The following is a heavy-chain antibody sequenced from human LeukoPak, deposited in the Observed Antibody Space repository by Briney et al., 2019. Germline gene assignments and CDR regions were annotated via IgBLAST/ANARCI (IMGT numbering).Heavy chain of an antibody. CDR2: IIPIFGIA. J-gene: IGHJ5*02. Sequence: ASVKVSCEASGGTFSSYAISWVRQAPGQGLEWMGRIIPIFGIANYAQKFQGRATTTADQSTRTAHPELSSLRCEDPAVSYCARGTKIVGAANLDPWGQGTLVTVSS. V-gene: IGHV1-69*04. CDR1: GGTFSSYA. CDR3: ARGTKIVGAANLDP. D-gene: IGHD1-26*01.